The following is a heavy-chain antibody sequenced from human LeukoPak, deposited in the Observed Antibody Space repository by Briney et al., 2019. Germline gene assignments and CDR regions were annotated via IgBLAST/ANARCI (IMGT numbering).Heavy chain of an antibody. J-gene: IGHJ4*02. D-gene: IGHD1-26*01. CDR3: ARGAVLGAFDY. Sequence: SETLSLTCAVSGYSISSGYYWGWIRPPPGKGLEWIGSIYHSGSTYYNPSLKSRVTISVDTSKNQFSLKLSSVTAADTAVYYCARGAVLGAFDYWGQGTLLTVSS. CDR2: IYHSGST. CDR1: GYSISSGYY. V-gene: IGHV4-38-2*01.